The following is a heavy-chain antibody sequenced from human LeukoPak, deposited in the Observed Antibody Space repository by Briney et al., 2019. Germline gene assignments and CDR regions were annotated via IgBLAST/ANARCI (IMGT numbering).Heavy chain of an antibody. CDR2: VSGNGDYT. CDR1: GFTFSSYA. V-gene: IGHV3-23*01. J-gene: IGHJ4*02. D-gene: IGHD3-10*01. Sequence: GGSLRLSCAASGFTFSSYAMSGVRQAPGKGLEWVSGVSGNGDYTYYADSVKGRFTISRDNSKNTLYLQMNNLRAEDTAVYYCARVLREFFGSGTYVKSLDYWGQGTLVTVSS. CDR3: ARVLREFFGSGTYVKSLDY.